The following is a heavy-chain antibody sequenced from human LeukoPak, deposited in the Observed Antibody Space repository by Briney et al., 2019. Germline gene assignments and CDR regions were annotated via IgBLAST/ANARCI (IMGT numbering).Heavy chain of an antibody. Sequence: GGSLRLSCVPSGFTLSYYGMHWVRQAPGKGLEWVSSFISTTYIYYADSVKGRFTISRDNAKNSLYLQMNSLRVEDTAVYYCARDGPKDYWGQGTLVTVSS. V-gene: IGHV3-21*01. CDR1: GFTLSYYG. J-gene: IGHJ4*02. CDR3: ARDGPKDY. CDR2: FISTTYI.